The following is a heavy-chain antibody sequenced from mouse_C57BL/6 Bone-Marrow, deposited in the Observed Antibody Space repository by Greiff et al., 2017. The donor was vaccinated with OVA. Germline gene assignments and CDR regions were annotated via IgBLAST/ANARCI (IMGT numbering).Heavy chain of an antibody. CDR1: GFTFTDYY. Sequence: EVKLMESGGGLVQPGGSLSLSCAASGFTFTDYYMSWVRQPPGKALEWSGFIRNKANGYTTEYTASVKGRFTISRDNSQSILYLHMNALRAEDSAAYYCARYLHMVPYAMDYWGQGTSVTVSS. CDR3: ARYLHMVPYAMDY. V-gene: IGHV7-3*01. D-gene: IGHD2-2*01. CDR2: IRNKANGYTT. J-gene: IGHJ4*01.